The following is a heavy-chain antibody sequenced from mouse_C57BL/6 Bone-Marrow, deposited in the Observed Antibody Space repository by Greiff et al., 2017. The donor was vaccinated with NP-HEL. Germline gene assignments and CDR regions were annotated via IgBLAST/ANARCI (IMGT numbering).Heavy chain of an antibody. V-gene: IGHV1-55*01. J-gene: IGHJ2*01. D-gene: IGHD2-4*01. CDR1: GYTFTSYW. CDR2: IYPGSGST. Sequence: QVQLKQPGAELVKPGASVQMSCKASGYTFTSYWITWVKQRPGQGLEWIGDIYPGSGSTNYNEKFKSKATLTVDTSSSTAYMQLSSLTSEDSAVYYCARQGLRPYYFDDWGQGTTLTVSS. CDR3: ARQGLRPYYFDD.